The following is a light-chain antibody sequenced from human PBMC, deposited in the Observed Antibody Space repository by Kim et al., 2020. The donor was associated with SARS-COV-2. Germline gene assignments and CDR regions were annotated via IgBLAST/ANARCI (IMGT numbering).Light chain of an antibody. Sequence: DIVMTQSPDSLAVSLGERATIHCKSSQSVLSTSNNRNYLVWYQQKPGQPPKLLIYWASTRQSGVPDRFSGSGSGTDFTLTISSLQAEDVAVYYCQQYYSTTPTFGGGTKVDIK. CDR2: WAS. CDR1: QSVLSTSNNRNY. CDR3: QQYYSTTPT. V-gene: IGKV4-1*01. J-gene: IGKJ4*01.